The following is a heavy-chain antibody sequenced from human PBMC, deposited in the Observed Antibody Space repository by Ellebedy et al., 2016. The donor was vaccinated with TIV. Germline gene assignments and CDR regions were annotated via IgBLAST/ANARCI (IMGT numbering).Heavy chain of an antibody. CDR2: LSYDGSNR. CDR3: ARDPVGVGPAFDV. V-gene: IGHV3-30*03. Sequence: GESLKISCAASGFTFSSYSMHWVRQAPGKGLEWVAALSYDGSNRYYADAVKGRFTISRDSSKNTLYLQMNSLRAEDTAIYYCARDPVGVGPAFDVWGQGTMVTVSS. CDR1: GFTFSSYS. J-gene: IGHJ3*01. D-gene: IGHD4-23*01.